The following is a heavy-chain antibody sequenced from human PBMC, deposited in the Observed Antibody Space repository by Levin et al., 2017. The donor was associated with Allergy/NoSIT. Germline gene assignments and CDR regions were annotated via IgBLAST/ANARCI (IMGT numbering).Heavy chain of an antibody. J-gene: IGHJ2*01. CDR2: ISGSGGYT. D-gene: IGHD2-2*01. Sequence: PGGSLRLSCAASGFTFNNYAMSWVRQAPGKGLEWVSAISGSGGYTYYAASVKGRFTISRDNSQNTLYLQINSLRAEDTAVYYCAKEDCSSSSCYFWYFDLWGRGTLLTVFS. V-gene: IGHV3-23*01. CDR1: GFTFNNYA. CDR3: AKEDCSSSSCYFWYFDL.